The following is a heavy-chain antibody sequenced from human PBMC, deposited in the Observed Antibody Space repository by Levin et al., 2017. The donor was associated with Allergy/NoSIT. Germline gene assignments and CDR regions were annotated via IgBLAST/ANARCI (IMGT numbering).Heavy chain of an antibody. D-gene: IGHD3-10*01. CDR2: INSDGSST. CDR1: GFTFSSYW. Sequence: GGSLRLSCAASGFTFSSYWMHWVRQAPGKGLVWVSRINSDGSSTSYADSVKGRLTTSRDNVKNTLYLQMNSLRVEDTAVYYCVREGAGGDYWGQGILVTVSS. CDR3: VREGAGGDY. J-gene: IGHJ4*02. V-gene: IGHV3-74*01.